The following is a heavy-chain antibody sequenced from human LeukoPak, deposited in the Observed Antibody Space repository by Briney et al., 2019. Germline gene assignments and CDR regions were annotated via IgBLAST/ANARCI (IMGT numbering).Heavy chain of an antibody. Sequence: SETLSLTFTVSGGSISCYYWRWIRQPPGKGLGWIGYFYYSGSNHYNSSLNRRVIISVDTYNNQFSLKLNVVTAAAAAVYFCARSTPALYGFRSGAAGYMDVWGKGTTVTVSS. CDR2: FYYSGSN. D-gene: IGHD3-3*01. J-gene: IGHJ6*03. CDR1: GGSISCYY. V-gene: IGHV4-59*01. CDR3: ARSTPALYGFRSGAAGYMDV.